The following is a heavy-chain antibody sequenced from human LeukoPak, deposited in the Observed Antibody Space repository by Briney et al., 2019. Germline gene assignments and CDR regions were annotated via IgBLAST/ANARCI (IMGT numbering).Heavy chain of an antibody. CDR1: GGSISSYY. Sequence: SETLSLTCTVSGGSISSYYWNWIRQPSGKALEWIGYIYYSGSTNYNPSLKSRVTISVDTSKNQFSLKLSSVTAADAAVYYCARGCSSTSCDPYYYYAMDVWGQGTTVTVSS. D-gene: IGHD2-2*01. CDR2: IYYSGST. CDR3: ARGCSSTSCDPYYYYAMDV. J-gene: IGHJ6*02. V-gene: IGHV4-59*01.